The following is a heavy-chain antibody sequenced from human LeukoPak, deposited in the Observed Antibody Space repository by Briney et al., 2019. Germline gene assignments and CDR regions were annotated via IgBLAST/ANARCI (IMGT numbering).Heavy chain of an antibody. J-gene: IGHJ3*02. CDR2: IYSGGST. D-gene: IGHD5-24*01. CDR3: ARDDGSLDAFDI. V-gene: IGHV3-66*01. Sequence: RGSLRLSCAASGFTVSSNYMSWVRQAPGKGLEWVSVIYSGGSTYYADSVKGRFTISRDNSKNTLYLQMNSLRAEDTAVYYCARDDGSLDAFDIWGQGTMVTVSS. CDR1: GFTVSSNY.